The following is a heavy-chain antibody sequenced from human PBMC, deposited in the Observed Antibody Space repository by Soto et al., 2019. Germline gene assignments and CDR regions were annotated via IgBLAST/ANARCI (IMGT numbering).Heavy chain of an antibody. V-gene: IGHV3-21*06. J-gene: IGHJ6*02. CDR2: ISSTTNYI. Sequence: GGSLRLSCAASGFTFTRYSMNWVRQAPGKGLEWVSSISSTTNYIYYGDSMKGRFTISRDNAKNSLYLEMNSLRDEDTAVYYCARDSAHYYGSGSYYTPRGMDVWGQGTTVTVSS. D-gene: IGHD3-10*01. CDR3: ARDSAHYYGSGSYYTPRGMDV. CDR1: GFTFTRYS.